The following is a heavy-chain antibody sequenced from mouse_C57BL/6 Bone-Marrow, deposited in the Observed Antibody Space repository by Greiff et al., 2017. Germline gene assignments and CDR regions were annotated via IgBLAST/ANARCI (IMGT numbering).Heavy chain of an antibody. D-gene: IGHD1-1*01. Sequence: QVQLQQPGAELVKPGASVKVSCKASGYTFTSYWMHWVKQRPGQGLEWIGRIHPSDSDTNYNQKFKGKATLTVDKSSSTDYMQLSSLTSEDAAVYYCAMDNYYGSSPGAMDYWGQGTSVTVSS. CDR3: AMDNYYGSSPGAMDY. CDR2: IHPSDSDT. CDR1: GYTFTSYW. V-gene: IGHV1-74*01. J-gene: IGHJ4*01.